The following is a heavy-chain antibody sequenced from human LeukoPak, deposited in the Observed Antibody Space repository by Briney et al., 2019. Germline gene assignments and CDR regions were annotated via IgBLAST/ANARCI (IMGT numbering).Heavy chain of an antibody. CDR2: IDTSGNT. J-gene: IGHJ2*01. CDR1: GGSISSYY. CDR3: ARVSSSWYQDWFFDL. D-gene: IGHD6-13*01. V-gene: IGHV4-4*07. Sequence: SETLSLTCAMSGGSISSYYWSWIRQPAGKGLEWIGRIDTSGNTNYKPSLKSRVTMSVDTSKNQFSLKLSSVTAADTAVYYCARVSSSWYQDWFFDLWGRGTLVTVSS.